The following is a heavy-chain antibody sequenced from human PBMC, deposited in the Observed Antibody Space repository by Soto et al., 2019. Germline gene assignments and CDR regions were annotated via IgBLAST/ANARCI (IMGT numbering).Heavy chain of an antibody. V-gene: IGHV4-30-2*01. CDR2: IYHSGST. CDR3: ASGKGYSYGPRGDWFDP. D-gene: IGHD5-18*01. Sequence: SETLSLTCAVSGGSINNDSYSWSWIRQPPGKGLEWIAYIYHSGSTYYNPSLKSRVTISVDRSKNQFSLKLTSVTAADTAVYYCASGKGYSYGPRGDWFDPWGQGTLVTVSS. CDR1: GGSINNDSYS. J-gene: IGHJ5*02.